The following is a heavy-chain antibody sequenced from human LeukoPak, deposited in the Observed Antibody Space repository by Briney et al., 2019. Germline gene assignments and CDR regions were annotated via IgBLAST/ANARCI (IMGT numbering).Heavy chain of an antibody. CDR2: INPNSGDT. D-gene: IGHD2-2*01. J-gene: IGHJ4*02. CDR3: AREADCSSISCYLDY. Sequence: ASVKVSFTASGYTFTGYYMHWVRQAPGQGLEWMGWINPNSGDTNYAQKFQGRVTMTRDTSISTAYMELSRLRSDDTAVYFCAREADCSSISCYLDYWGQGTLVTVSS. CDR1: GYTFTGYY. V-gene: IGHV1-2*02.